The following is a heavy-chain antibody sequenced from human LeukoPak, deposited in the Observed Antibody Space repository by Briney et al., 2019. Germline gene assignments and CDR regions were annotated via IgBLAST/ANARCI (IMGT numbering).Heavy chain of an antibody. CDR3: ARAIVAAGNIDF. CDR1: GFTFSSYS. J-gene: IGHJ4*02. CDR2: ISSGSGYI. Sequence: GGSLRLSCAASGFTFSSYSMNWVRQAPGKGLEWVSSISSGSGYIYYADSVMGRFTISRDNAKNSLYLQMSSLRAEDTAVYYCARAIVAAGNIDFWGQGTLVTVSS. V-gene: IGHV3-21*01. D-gene: IGHD6-13*01.